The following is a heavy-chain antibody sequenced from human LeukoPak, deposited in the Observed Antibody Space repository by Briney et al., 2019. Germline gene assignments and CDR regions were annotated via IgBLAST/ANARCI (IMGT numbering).Heavy chain of an antibody. CDR3: ARLQLVHYYYYMDV. J-gene: IGHJ6*03. D-gene: IGHD6-6*01. CDR2: MNPNSGNT. V-gene: IGHV1-8*01. CDR1: GYTFTSSD. Sequence: GASVKVSCKASGYTFTSSDINWVRQATGQGLEWMGWMNPNSGNTGYAQKFQGRVTMTRNTSISTAYMELSSLRSEDTAVYYCARLQLVHYYYYMDVWGKGTTVTVSS.